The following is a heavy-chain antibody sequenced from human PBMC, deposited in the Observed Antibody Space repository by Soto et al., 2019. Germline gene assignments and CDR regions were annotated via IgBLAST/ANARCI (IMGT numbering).Heavy chain of an antibody. Sequence: DVQLLESGGHWVQPGGSLRLSCSASGFTLSSYAMSWVRQAPGKGLEWVSSISAGGDMTYNSDSVRGRFTISRDISNNALFLQMHNLRIEDTALYYCARGDRGGSGSPASYYYSGGDVWGKGDTVIVS. V-gene: IGHV3-23*01. CDR2: ISAGGDMT. D-gene: IGHD3-10*01. CDR1: GFTLSSYA. J-gene: IGHJ6*04. CDR3: ARGDRGGSGSPASYYYSGGDV.